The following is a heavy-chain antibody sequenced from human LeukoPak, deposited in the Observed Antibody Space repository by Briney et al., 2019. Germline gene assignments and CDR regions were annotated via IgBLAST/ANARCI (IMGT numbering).Heavy chain of an antibody. Sequence: PGGSLRLSCAASGFTLSNYWMHWVRQDPGKGLVWVSRISSDGSSTRYADSVKGRFTISRDIAKNTLYLQMNSLRAGDTAVYYCAREGGGDRRGAFDIWGQGTMVTVSS. CDR1: GFTLSNYW. D-gene: IGHD2-21*02. V-gene: IGHV3-74*01. J-gene: IGHJ3*02. CDR3: AREGGGDRRGAFDI. CDR2: ISSDGSST.